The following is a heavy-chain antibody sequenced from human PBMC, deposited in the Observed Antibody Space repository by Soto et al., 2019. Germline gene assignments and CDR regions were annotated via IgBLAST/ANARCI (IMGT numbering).Heavy chain of an antibody. D-gene: IGHD3-16*02. CDR1: GDTFTSYS. J-gene: IGHJ4*03. V-gene: IGHV1-8*01. CDR3: ARVPDIVSNAQCYCYFDL. Sequence: GASVKLSCKASGDTFTSYSIRWVRQDTGQGLEWMGWMNPNSGDTGYAQKFQGRVTMTRNTSIRTFYMELSSLRSEDTAVYYCARVPDIVSNAQCYCYFDLWGQGTLVTVSS. CDR2: MNPNSGDT.